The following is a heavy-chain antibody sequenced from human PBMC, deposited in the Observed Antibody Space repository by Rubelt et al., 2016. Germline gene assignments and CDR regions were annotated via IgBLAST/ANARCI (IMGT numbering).Heavy chain of an antibody. CDR2: GST. Sequence: GSTSYAQKLQGRVTMTTDTSTSTAYMELRSLRSDDTAVYYCARAADSSGYYWPFFDYWGQGTLVTVSS. V-gene: IGHV1-18*01. J-gene: IGHJ4*02. CDR3: ARAADSSGYYWPFFDY. D-gene: IGHD3-22*01.